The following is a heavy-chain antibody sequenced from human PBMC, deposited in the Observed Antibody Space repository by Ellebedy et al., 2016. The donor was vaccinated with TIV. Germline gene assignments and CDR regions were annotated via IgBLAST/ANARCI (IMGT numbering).Heavy chain of an antibody. V-gene: IGHV5-10-1*01. CDR3: ARLGRTGHCASSSCYKGAFDI. Sequence: KVSCKGSGYSFTTYWINWVRQMPGKGLEWMGRIDPSDSYTDYSPSFQGHVTISADKSISTAYLQWSSLKASDTAMYYCARLGRTGHCASSSCYKGAFDIWGQGTMVTVSS. D-gene: IGHD2-2*02. J-gene: IGHJ3*02. CDR2: IDPSDSYT. CDR1: GYSFTTYW.